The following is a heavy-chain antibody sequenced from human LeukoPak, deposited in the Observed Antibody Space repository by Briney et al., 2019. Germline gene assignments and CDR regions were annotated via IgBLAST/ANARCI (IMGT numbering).Heavy chain of an antibody. CDR2: ISAYNGNT. J-gene: IGHJ4*02. CDR1: GYTFTSYG. CDR3: ARSPRYCSSTSCYVPFDY. Sequence: ASVKVSCKASGYTFTSYGISWVRQAPGQGLEWMGWISAYNGNTNYAQKLQGRVTMTTDTSTSTAYMELRSLRSDDTAVYYCARSPRYCSSTSCYVPFDYWGQGTLVTVSS. D-gene: IGHD2-2*01. V-gene: IGHV1-18*01.